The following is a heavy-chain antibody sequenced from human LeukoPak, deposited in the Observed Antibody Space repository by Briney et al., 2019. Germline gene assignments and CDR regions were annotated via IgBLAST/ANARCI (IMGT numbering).Heavy chain of an antibody. Sequence: PSETLSLTCTVSGGSISSYYWGWIRQPPGKGLEWIGYIYYSGSTNYNPSPKSRVTISVDTSKNQFSLKLSSVTAADTAVYYCARIDRSHDAFDIWGQGTMVTVSS. J-gene: IGHJ3*02. D-gene: IGHD3-22*01. CDR2: IYYSGST. CDR3: ARIDRSHDAFDI. V-gene: IGHV4-59*08. CDR1: GGSISSYY.